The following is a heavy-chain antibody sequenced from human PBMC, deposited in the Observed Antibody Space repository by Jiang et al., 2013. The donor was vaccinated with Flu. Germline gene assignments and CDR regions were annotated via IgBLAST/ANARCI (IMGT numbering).Heavy chain of an antibody. J-gene: IGHJ6*02. CDR3: ARGGGYSGYDSFYYYGMDV. CDR1: GGSISSGGYY. V-gene: IGHV4-31*03. D-gene: IGHD5-12*01. Sequence: GSGLVKPSQTLSLTCTVSGGSISSGGYYWSWIRQHPGKGLEWIGYIYYSGSTYYNPSLKSRVTISVDTSKNQFSLKLSSVTAADTAVYYCARGGGYSGYDSFYYYGMDVWGQGTTVTVSS. CDR2: IYYSGST.